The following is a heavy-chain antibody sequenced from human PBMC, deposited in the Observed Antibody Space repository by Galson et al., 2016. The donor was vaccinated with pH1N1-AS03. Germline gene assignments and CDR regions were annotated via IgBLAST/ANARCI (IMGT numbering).Heavy chain of an antibody. CDR2: INTDETKT. CDR1: GFTLRNYW. J-gene: IGHJ4*02. D-gene: IGHD3-16*01. Sequence: SLRLSCAASGFTLRNYWMHWVRQAPGGGLVWVSRINTDETKTYYADSVEGRFAISRDIANNTVYLQMNSLGPEDTAVYYCARGILGDAVGLDSWGQGTLVTVSS. V-gene: IGHV3-74*01. CDR3: ARGILGDAVGLDS.